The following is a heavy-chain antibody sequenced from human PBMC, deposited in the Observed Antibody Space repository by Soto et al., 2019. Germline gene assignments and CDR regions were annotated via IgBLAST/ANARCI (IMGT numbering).Heavy chain of an antibody. CDR2: INGDGSST. V-gene: IGHV3-74*01. CDR1: GFTFSSYY. CDR3: DSSGYWHPYYFDY. J-gene: IGHJ4*02. D-gene: IGHD3-22*01. Sequence: GGSLRLSCAASGFTFSSYYMHWVRQAPGKGLVWVSRINGDGSSTIYADSVKGRFTISRDNANNTVYLHMNSLRPEDTAMYYYDSSGYWHPYYFDYWGQGTLVTVSS.